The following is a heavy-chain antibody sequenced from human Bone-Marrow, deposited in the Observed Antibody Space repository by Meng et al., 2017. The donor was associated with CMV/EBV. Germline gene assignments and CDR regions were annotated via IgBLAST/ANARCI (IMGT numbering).Heavy chain of an antibody. CDR3: ARQSSGWLYYFDY. J-gene: IGHJ4*02. D-gene: IGHD6-19*01. CDR2: ISTYNGNT. Sequence: ASVKVSCKASGYTFINFGFSWVRQAPGQGLQWMGWISTYNGNTNYAQRLQGRVTLTTDTSTSTAYMELRSLRSDDTAVYYCARQSSGWLYYFDYWGQGTLVTVSS. CDR1: GYTFINFG. V-gene: IGHV1-18*01.